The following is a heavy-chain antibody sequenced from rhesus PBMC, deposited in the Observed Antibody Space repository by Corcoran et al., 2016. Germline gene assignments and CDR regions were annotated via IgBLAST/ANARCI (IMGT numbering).Heavy chain of an antibody. CDR2: IDPSDFDT. CDR1: GYSFTSYW. D-gene: IGHD5-24*01. CDR3: AKGNSGYSYDY. J-gene: IGHJ4*01. V-gene: IGHV5-2*01. Sequence: EVQLVQSGAEVKRPGESLKISCKTSGYSFTSYWISWGRQMPGKGLEWMGAIDPSDFDTRYSPSFQGQVTISADKSISTAYLQWSSLKASDTATYYCAKGNSGYSYDYWGQGVLVTVSS.